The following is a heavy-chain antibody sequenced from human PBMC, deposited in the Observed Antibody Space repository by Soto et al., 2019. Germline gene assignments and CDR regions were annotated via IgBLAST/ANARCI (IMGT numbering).Heavy chain of an antibody. D-gene: IGHD3-3*01. Sequence: PSETLSLTCTVSGGSISSGGYYWSWIRQHPGKGLEWIGYIYYSGSTYYNPSLKSRVTISVDTSKNQFSLKLSSVTAADTAVYYCAGYDFWSGHESTTWGQGTLVTVSS. J-gene: IGHJ4*02. CDR1: GGSISSGGYY. V-gene: IGHV4-31*03. CDR3: AGYDFWSGHESTT. CDR2: IYYSGST.